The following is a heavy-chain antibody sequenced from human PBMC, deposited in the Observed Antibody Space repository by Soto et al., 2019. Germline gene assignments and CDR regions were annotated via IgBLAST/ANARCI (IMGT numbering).Heavy chain of an antibody. Sequence: QVQLQQWGAGLLEPSETLSLSCAVYGGFFDTHYWCWIRQSPGKGLEWIGEISHSGITKVNPSLNIRLAISVDTSKNPFRLTLNSVTAADRAVYYCARGRSGPAAFCTTINCRAFDIWGQGTEVTVSS. CDR2: ISHSGIT. V-gene: IGHV4-34*02. CDR1: GGFFDTHY. CDR3: ARGRSGPAAFCTTINCRAFDI. D-gene: IGHD1-1*01. J-gene: IGHJ3*02.